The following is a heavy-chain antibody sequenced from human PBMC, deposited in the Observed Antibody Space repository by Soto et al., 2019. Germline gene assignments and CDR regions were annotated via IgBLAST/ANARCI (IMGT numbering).Heavy chain of an antibody. CDR2: IYYSGST. Sequence: SETLSLTCTVSGGSISSGGYYWSWIRQHPGKGLEWIGYIYYSGSTYYNPSLKSRVTISVDTSKNQFSLKLSSVTAADTAVYYCARVSVQLERRYYYYMDVWGKGTTVTVSS. D-gene: IGHD1-1*01. V-gene: IGHV4-31*03. CDR3: ARVSVQLERRYYYYMDV. CDR1: GGSISSGGYY. J-gene: IGHJ6*03.